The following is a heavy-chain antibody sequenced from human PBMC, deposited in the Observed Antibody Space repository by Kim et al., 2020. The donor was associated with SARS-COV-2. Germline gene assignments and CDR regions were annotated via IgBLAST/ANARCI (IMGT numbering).Heavy chain of an antibody. CDR2: IWYDGSNK. V-gene: IGHV3-33*01. Sequence: GGSLRLSCAASGFTFSSYGMHWVRQAPGKGLEWVAVIWYDGSNKYYADSVKGRFTISRDNYKNTLYLQMNSLRAEDTAVYYCARDGSSAYSSSWDHGVRGQHHNFDYWGQGTLVTVSS. J-gene: IGHJ4*02. D-gene: IGHD6-13*01. CDR1: GFTFSSYG. CDR3: ARDGSSAYSSSWDHGVRGQHHNFDY.